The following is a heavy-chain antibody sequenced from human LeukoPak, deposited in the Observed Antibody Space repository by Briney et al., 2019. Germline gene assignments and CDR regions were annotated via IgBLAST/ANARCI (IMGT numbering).Heavy chain of an antibody. Sequence: PSETLSLTCAVYGGSFSGYYWGWIRQSPGKGLEWIGSIYYSGSTYYNPSLKSRVTISVDTSKNQFSLKLSSVTAADTAVYYCARSRGAIAAAIDYWGQGTLVTVSS. J-gene: IGHJ4*02. CDR3: ARSRGAIAAAIDY. D-gene: IGHD6-13*01. V-gene: IGHV4-39*01. CDR1: GGSFSGYY. CDR2: IYYSGST.